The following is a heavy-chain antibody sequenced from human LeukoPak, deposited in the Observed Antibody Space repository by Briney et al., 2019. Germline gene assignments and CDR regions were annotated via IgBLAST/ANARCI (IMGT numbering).Heavy chain of an antibody. CDR2: INPNSGGT. CDR3: AKGRVVAGTKSLTYNWFDP. J-gene: IGHJ5*02. Sequence: ASVKVSCKASGYTFTAYYIHWVRQAPGQGLEWMGWINPNSGGTKYAQKFQGRVTMIRDTSMSTAHMGLSRLRSDDTAVYYCAKGRVVAGTKSLTYNWFDPWGQGTLVTVSS. CDR1: GYTFTAYY. D-gene: IGHD6-19*01. V-gene: IGHV1-2*02.